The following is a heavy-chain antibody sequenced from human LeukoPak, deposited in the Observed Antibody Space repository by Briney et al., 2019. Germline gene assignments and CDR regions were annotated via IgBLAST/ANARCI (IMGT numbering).Heavy chain of an antibody. CDR3: ARDRAVAGSNDAFDI. CDR1: GYTFTGYY. Sequence: ASVKVSCKASGYTFTGYYMHWVRQAPGQGLEWMGWINPNSGGTNYAQKFQGRVTMTRDTSISTAYMELSRLRSDDTAVYYCARDRAVAGSNDAFDIWGQGTMVTVSS. CDR2: INPNSGGT. V-gene: IGHV1-2*02. J-gene: IGHJ3*02. D-gene: IGHD6-19*01.